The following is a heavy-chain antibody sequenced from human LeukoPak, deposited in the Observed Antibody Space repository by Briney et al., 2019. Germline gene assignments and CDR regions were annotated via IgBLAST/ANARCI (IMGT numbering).Heavy chain of an antibody. V-gene: IGHV3-11*01. CDR1: GFTFSDYY. CDR2: ISSSGSTI. J-gene: IGHJ4*02. CDR3: ARARLGSIAAAGNLHFDY. D-gene: IGHD6-13*01. Sequence: GGSLRLSCAASGFTFSDYYMSWIRQAPGKGLEWVSYISSSGSTIYYADSVKGRFTISRDNAKNSLYLQMNSLRAEDTAVYYCARARLGSIAAAGNLHFDYWGQGTLVTVSS.